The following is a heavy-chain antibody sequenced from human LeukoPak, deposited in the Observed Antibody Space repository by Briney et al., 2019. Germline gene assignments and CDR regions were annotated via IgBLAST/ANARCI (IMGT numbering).Heavy chain of an antibody. Sequence: SGGSLRLSYAASGFTFKNYAMSWIRQAPGKGLEWVSYISSSGSTIYYADSVKGRFTISRDNAKNSLYLQMNSLRAEDTAVYYCARDPTLQELRWLSSAMEGPDPWGQGTLVTVSS. V-gene: IGHV3-11*01. CDR2: ISSSGSTI. CDR1: GFTFKNYA. J-gene: IGHJ5*02. D-gene: IGHD4-17*01. CDR3: ARDPTLQELRWLSSAMEGPDP.